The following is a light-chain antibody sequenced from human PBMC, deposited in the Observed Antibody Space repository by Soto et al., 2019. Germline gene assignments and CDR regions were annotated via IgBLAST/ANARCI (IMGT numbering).Light chain of an antibody. J-gene: IGLJ1*01. CDR1: TSNIGSNY. Sequence: QSVLTQPPSASGTPGQGVTISCSGSTSNIGSNYVYWYQQLPGTAPKLLIYRNNQRPSGVPDRFSGSKSGTSASLAISGPRSDDEADYFCATWDDSLNGFYVFGNGTKV. CDR3: ATWDDSLNGFYV. CDR2: RNN. V-gene: IGLV1-47*01.